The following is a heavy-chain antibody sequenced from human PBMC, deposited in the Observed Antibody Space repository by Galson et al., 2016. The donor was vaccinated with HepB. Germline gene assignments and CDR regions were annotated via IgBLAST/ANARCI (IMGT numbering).Heavy chain of an antibody. J-gene: IGHJ4*02. CDR1: GFSLSSHW. CDR3: ARGRYSSSWYGDFDY. Sequence: SLRLSCAGSGFSLSSHWMHWVRQGPGKGLEWVSRINSDGDRTNYADPVKGRFTISRDNAKNPLYLRMNSLRVEDTAVYYCARGRYSSSWYGDFDYWGQGTRVTVSS. V-gene: IGHV3-74*01. CDR2: INSDGDRT. D-gene: IGHD6-13*01.